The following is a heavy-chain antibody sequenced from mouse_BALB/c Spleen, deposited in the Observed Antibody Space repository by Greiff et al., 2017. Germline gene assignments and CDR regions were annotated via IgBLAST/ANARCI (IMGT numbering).Heavy chain of an antibody. V-gene: IGHV1-7*01. CDR2: INPSTGYT. J-gene: IGHJ2*01. D-gene: IGHD1-1*01. CDR3: ARSTTEDY. CDR1: GYTFTSYW. Sequence: QVQLQQSGAELAKPGASVKMSCKASGYTFTSYWMHWVKQRPGQGLEWIGYINPSTGYTEYNQKFKDKATLTADKSSSTAYMQLSSLTSADSAVYYCARSTTEDYWGEGTTLAVAS.